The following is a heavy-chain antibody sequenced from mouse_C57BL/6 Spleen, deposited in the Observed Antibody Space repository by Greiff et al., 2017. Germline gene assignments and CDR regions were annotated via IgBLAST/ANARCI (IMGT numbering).Heavy chain of an antibody. CDR2: IYPGGGYT. CDR3: ARDNGYDGGYAMDY. D-gene: IGHD2-2*01. CDR1: GYTFTNYW. J-gene: IGHJ4*01. V-gene: IGHV1-63*01. Sequence: VQLQQSGAELVRPGTSVKMSCKASGYTFTNYWIGWAKQRPGHGLEWIGDIYPGGGYTNYNEKFKGKATLTADKSSSTAYMQFSSLTSEDSAIYYCARDNGYDGGYAMDYWGQGTSVTVSS.